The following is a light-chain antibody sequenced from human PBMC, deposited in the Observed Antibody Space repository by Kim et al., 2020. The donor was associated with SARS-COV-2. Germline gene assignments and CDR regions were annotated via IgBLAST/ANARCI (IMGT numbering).Light chain of an antibody. CDR2: YDS. V-gene: IGLV3-21*04. J-gene: IGLJ3*02. Sequence: SYELTQPPSVSVAAGKTARITCGGNNIGSKSVHWYQQKPGQAPVLVIYYDSDRPSGIPERFSGSNSGNTATLTISRVEAGDEADYYCQVWDSSSDHRVFG. CDR3: QVWDSSSDHRV. CDR1: NIGSKS.